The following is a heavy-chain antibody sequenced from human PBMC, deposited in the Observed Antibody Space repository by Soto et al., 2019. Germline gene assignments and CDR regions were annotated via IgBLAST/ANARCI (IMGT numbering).Heavy chain of an antibody. D-gene: IGHD4-17*01. CDR1: GGTFSSYA. Sequence: QVQLVQSGAEVKKPGSSVKVSCKASGGTFSSYAISWVRQAPGQGLEWMGGIIPIFGTANYAQKFQGRVTITADESTSTAYMELSSLRSEDTAAYYCARGGLDYGDLYWYFDLWGRGTLVTVSS. CDR3: ARGGLDYGDLYWYFDL. CDR2: IIPIFGTA. V-gene: IGHV1-69*01. J-gene: IGHJ2*01.